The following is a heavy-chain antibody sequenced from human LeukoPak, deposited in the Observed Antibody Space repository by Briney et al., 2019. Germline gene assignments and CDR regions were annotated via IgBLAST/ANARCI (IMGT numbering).Heavy chain of an antibody. CDR3: ARTSYYYDSSGTLLDY. J-gene: IGHJ4*02. Sequence: NPSQTLSLTCAVSGGSISSGGYSWSWIRQPPGKGLEWIGYIYHSGSTYYNPSLKSRVTISVDRSKNQFSLKLSSVTAADTAVYYCARTSYYYDSSGTLLDYWGQGTLVTVSS. CDR1: GGSISSGGYS. CDR2: IYHSGST. D-gene: IGHD3-22*01. V-gene: IGHV4-30-2*01.